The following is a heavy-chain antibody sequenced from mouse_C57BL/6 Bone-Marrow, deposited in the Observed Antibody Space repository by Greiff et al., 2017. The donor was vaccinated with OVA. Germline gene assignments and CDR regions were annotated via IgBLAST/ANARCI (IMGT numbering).Heavy chain of an antibody. Sequence: QVTLKECGPGILQPSQTLSLTCSFSGFSLSTFGMGVGWIRQPSGKGLEWLAHIWWDDDKYYNPALKSRLTISKDTSKNQVFLKIANVDTADTATYYCARLANYYGNTNYFDYWGQGTTLTVSS. CDR1: GFSLSTFGMG. V-gene: IGHV8-8*01. J-gene: IGHJ2*01. D-gene: IGHD1-1*01. CDR2: IWWDDDK. CDR3: ARLANYYGNTNYFDY.